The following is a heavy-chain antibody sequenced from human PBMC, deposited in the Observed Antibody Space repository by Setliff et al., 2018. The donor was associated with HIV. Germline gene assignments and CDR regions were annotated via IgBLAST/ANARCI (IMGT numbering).Heavy chain of an antibody. Sequence: GGSLRLSCAASGFTFSSYEMNWVRQAPGKGLEWVSYISSSGSPIYYADSVKGRFTISRDNANKSLYLQMNSLRAEDTAVYYCSASGWPFDYWGQGTLVTVSS. D-gene: IGHD6-19*01. V-gene: IGHV3-48*03. CDR3: SASGWPFDY. CDR2: ISSSGSPI. CDR1: GFTFSSYE. J-gene: IGHJ4*02.